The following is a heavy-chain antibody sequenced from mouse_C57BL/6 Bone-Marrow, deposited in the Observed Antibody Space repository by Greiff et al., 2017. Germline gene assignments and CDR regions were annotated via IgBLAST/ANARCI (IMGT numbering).Heavy chain of an antibody. Sequence: QVQLQQPGPGLVQPSQSLSITCTVSGFSLTSYGVHWVRQSPGKGLEWLGVIWSGGSTDYNAAFISRLSISKDNSKSQVFFKMNSLQADDTAIYYCASLWDGAYWGQGTLVTVSA. CDR1: GFSLTSYG. CDR2: IWSGGST. V-gene: IGHV2-2*01. J-gene: IGHJ3*01. D-gene: IGHD4-1*01. CDR3: ASLWDGAY.